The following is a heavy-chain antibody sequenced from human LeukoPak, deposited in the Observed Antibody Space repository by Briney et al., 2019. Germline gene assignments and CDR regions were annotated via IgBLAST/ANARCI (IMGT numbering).Heavy chain of an antibody. D-gene: IGHD6-13*01. CDR1: GVSITSSSYY. CDR3: ARGTSSSWPYYYYYMDV. CDR2: IYYSGST. V-gene: IGHV4-39*07. Sequence: PSETLSLTCTVSGVSITSSSYYWGWIRQPPGKGLEWIGSIYYSGSTYYNPSLKSRVTITLGTSKNQFSLKLSSVTAADTAVYYCARGTSSSWPYYYYYMDVGGKGTTVTVSS. J-gene: IGHJ6*03.